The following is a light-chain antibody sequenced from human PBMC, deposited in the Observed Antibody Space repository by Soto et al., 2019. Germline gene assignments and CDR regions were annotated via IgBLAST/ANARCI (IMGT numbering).Light chain of an antibody. CDR1: SSDVGSYSL. Sequence: QSVLTQPASVSGSPGQSITISCTGASSDVGSYSLVSWFQQHPGKAPKLMISEGSKRPSGVSNRFSGSQSGNTASLTISGLQAEDEADYYCCSYAGSNVLFGGGTKLTVL. CDR3: CSYAGSNVL. J-gene: IGLJ3*02. V-gene: IGLV2-23*01. CDR2: EGS.